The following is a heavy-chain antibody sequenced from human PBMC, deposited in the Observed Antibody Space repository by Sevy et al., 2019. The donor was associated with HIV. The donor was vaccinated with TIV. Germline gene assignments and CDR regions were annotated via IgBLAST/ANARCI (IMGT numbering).Heavy chain of an antibody. CDR1: GFTFSSYA. CDR3: AREGLHNSVWGYYFDY. V-gene: IGHV3-30-3*01. Sequence: GGSLRLSCAASGFTFSSYAMHWVRQAPGKGLEWVAVISYDGSNKYYADSVKGRFTISRDNSKNTLYLQMNSLRAEDTAVYYCAREGLHNSVWGYYFDYWGQGTLVTVSS. D-gene: IGHD1-1*01. J-gene: IGHJ4*02. CDR2: ISYDGSNK.